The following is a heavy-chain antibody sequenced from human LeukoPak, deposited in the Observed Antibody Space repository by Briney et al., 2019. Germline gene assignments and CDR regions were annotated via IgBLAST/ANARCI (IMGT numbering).Heavy chain of an antibody. CDR1: GFTFSSYC. V-gene: IGHV3-7*01. J-gene: IGHJ4*02. CDR2: IKQDGSEK. Sequence: GGSLRLSCAASGFTFSSYCMSWVSQAPGKGLEWVANIKQDGSEKYYVDSVKGRFTISRDNAKNSLYLQMNSLRAEDTAVYYCARDPLPYYYDSIGYYYDYWGQGTLVTVSS. CDR3: ARDPLPYYYDSIGYYYDY. D-gene: IGHD3-22*01.